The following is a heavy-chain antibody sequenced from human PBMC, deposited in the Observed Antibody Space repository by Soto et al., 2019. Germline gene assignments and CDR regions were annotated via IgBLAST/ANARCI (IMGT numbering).Heavy chain of an antibody. J-gene: IGHJ6*02. D-gene: IGHD2-15*01. V-gene: IGHV3-74*01. CDR2: INSDGSST. CDR3: ARIRGWHDREGMDV. CDR1: GFTFSSYW. Sequence: PGGSLRLSCAASGFTFSSYWMHWVRQAPGKGLVWVSRINSDGSSTSYADSVKGRFTISRDNAKNTLYLQMNSLRAEDTAVYYCARIRGWHDREGMDVWGQGTTVTVSS.